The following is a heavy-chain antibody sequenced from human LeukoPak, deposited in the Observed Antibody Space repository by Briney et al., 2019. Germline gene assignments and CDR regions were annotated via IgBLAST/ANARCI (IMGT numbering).Heavy chain of an antibody. Sequence: GGSLRLSCAASGFTFSGSATHWVRQASGKGLEWVGRIRSKANSYATAYAASVKGRFTISRDDSKNTAYLQMNSLKTEDTAVYYWSQHDYGDYVFDYWGQGTLVTVSS. CDR3: SQHDYGDYVFDY. D-gene: IGHD4-17*01. CDR2: IRSKANSYAT. CDR1: GFTFSGSA. J-gene: IGHJ4*02. V-gene: IGHV3-73*01.